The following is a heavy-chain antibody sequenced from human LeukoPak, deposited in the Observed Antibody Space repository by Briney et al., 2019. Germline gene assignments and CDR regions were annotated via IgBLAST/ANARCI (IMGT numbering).Heavy chain of an antibody. V-gene: IGHV3-20*04. Sequence: GGSLRLSCAASGSTFDDYGMTWVRQAPGKGLEWVSDINWNGGTTGYADSVKGRFTISRDNAKNSLYLQMNSLRAEDTAVYYCGTGTPSSPCWFDPWGQGTLVTVSS. J-gene: IGHJ5*02. CDR1: GSTFDDYG. CDR3: GTGTPSSPCWFDP. D-gene: IGHD1-1*01. CDR2: INWNGGTT.